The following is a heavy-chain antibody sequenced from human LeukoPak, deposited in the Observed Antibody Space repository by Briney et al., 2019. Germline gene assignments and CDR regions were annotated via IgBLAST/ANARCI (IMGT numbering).Heavy chain of an antibody. V-gene: IGHV4-39*01. Sequence: SETLSLTCTVSGGPISSNDYYWGWIRQSPGKGLEWIANIFYSGSTHYNPSLKSRVSISVDTSKNQFSLKLSSVTAADTAIYYCARQSSHYYGSGTFRHFNYWGQGTLVSVSS. CDR2: IFYSGST. J-gene: IGHJ4*02. CDR1: GGPISSNDYY. D-gene: IGHD3-10*01. CDR3: ARQSSHYYGSGTFRHFNY.